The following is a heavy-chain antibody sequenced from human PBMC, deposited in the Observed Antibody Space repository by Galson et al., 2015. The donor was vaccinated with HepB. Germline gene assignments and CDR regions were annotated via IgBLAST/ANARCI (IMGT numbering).Heavy chain of an antibody. Sequence: SLRLSCAASGFTFSSYGMHWVRQAPGKGLEWVAVIWYDGSNKYYADSVKGRFTISRDNSKNTLYLQMNSLKTEDTAVYYCTRPDKHRIIAVAGNPDYWGQGTLVTVSS. D-gene: IGHD6-19*01. V-gene: IGHV3-33*01. J-gene: IGHJ4*02. CDR3: TRPDKHRIIAVAGNPDY. CDR2: IWYDGSNK. CDR1: GFTFSSYG.